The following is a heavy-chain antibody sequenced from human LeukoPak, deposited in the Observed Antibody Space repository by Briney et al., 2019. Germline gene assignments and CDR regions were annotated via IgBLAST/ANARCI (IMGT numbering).Heavy chain of an antibody. D-gene: IGHD3-3*01. CDR1: GFTFSSYS. CDR2: ISSSSSTI. J-gene: IGHJ4*02. CDR3: ARGEYDFWSGSPSRFDY. Sequence: GGSLRLSCAASGFTFSSYSMNWGRQAPGKGLEWGSYISSSSSTIYYVDSVKGRFTISRDSAKNSLYLQMNSLRAEDTAVYYCARGEYDFWSGSPSRFDYWGQGALVTVSS. V-gene: IGHV3-48*01.